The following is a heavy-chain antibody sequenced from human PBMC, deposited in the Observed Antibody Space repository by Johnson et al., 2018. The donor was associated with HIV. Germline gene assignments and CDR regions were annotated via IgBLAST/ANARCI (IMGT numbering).Heavy chain of an antibody. Sequence: MLLVESGGGLIQPGGSLRLSCAASEFGVSNNFMGWVRQAPGKGLEWVANIRQEGSEKYYVDSVKGRFTISRDNAKNSLYLQVNSLRAEDTAVYYCARTSTPYDTHVGPFDIWGQGTMVTVSS. J-gene: IGHJ3*02. CDR2: IRQEGSEK. V-gene: IGHV3-7*03. CDR3: ARTSTPYDTHVGPFDI. D-gene: IGHD3-22*01. CDR1: EFGVSNNF.